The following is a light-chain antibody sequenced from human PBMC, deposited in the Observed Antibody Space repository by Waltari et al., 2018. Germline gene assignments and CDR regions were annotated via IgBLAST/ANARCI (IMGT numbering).Light chain of an antibody. CDR2: RNN. CDR3: AAWDDSLSVWV. V-gene: IGLV1-47*01. Sequence: QSVLTQPPSASGTPGQRVTISCSGSSSNIGSNYVYWYQQLPGTAPKLLIHRNNQRPSGVPDRVSGSKSGTSASLAISGLRSEDEADYYCAAWDDSLSVWVFGGGTKLTVL. CDR1: SSNIGSNY. J-gene: IGLJ3*02.